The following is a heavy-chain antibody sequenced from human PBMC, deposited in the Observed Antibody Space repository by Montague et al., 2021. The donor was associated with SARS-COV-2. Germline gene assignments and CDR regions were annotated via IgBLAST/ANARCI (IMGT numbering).Heavy chain of an antibody. V-gene: IGHV4-61*02. CDR1: GCSISSGSYY. J-gene: IGHJ4*02. D-gene: IGHD2/OR15-2a*01. Sequence: TLSLTCTVSGCSISSGSYYWSWIRQPAGKGLEWIGRIYTSGSTNYNPSLKSRLTISLDTSKNQFSLKLSSVTAADTAVYYCARDDFRWDFDCWGQGTLVTVSS. CDR3: ARDDFRWDFDC. CDR2: IYTSGST.